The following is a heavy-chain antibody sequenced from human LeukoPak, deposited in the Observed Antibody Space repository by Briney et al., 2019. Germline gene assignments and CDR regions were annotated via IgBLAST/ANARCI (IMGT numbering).Heavy chain of an antibody. CDR3: ARVVVAATGYFDY. D-gene: IGHD2-15*01. J-gene: IGHJ4*02. V-gene: IGHV4-30-2*01. CDR2: IYHSGST. Sequence: SQTLSLTCAVSGGSISSGGYSWSWIRQPPGKGLEWIGYIYHSGSTYYNPSLKSRVTISVDRSKNQFSLKLSSVTAADTAVYYCARVVVAATGYFDYWGQGTLVTVSS. CDR1: GGSISSGGYS.